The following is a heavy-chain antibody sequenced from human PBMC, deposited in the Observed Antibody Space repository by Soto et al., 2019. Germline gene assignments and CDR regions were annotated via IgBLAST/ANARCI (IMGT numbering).Heavy chain of an antibody. V-gene: IGHV5-10-1*01. CDR3: ARTPYCSSTSCYYGMDV. CDR1: GYSFTRYW. Sequence: PGESLTICCTGSGYSFTRYWISWVRQMPGKGLEWMGRIDPSDSYTNYSPSFQGHVTISADKSVSTAYLQWSSLKASDTAMYYCARTPYCSSTSCYYGMDVWGQGTTVTVSS. J-gene: IGHJ6*02. D-gene: IGHD2-2*01. CDR2: IDPSDSYT.